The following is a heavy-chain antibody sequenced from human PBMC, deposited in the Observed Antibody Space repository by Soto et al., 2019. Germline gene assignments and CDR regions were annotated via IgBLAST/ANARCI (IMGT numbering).Heavy chain of an antibody. J-gene: IGHJ4*02. CDR3: AREDADRGSFDF. CDR2: INPNNGRT. V-gene: IGHV1-2*02. Sequence: GPSLKVSCKASGYAFTDSFIHWVRQAPGQGLEWMGWINPNNGRTTLAPKFQGRVTLIRDTSINTAYMDLSRLRSDDTAVYYCAREDADRGSFDFWGQGTLVTVSS. CDR1: GYAFTDSF.